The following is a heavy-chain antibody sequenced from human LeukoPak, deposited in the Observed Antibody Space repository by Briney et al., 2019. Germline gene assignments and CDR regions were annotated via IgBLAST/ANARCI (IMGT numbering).Heavy chain of an antibody. CDR1: VYTFTTYG. J-gene: IGHJ5*02. CDR2: ISACNGNT. D-gene: IGHD1-1*01. Sequence: GASVKVSCKASVYTFTTYGISWVRQAPGQGRECMGWISACNGNTNYAQKLQGRVTMTTDTSTSTAYMELRSLRSDDTAVYYCARDPKWANWHEKDIVWFDPWGQGTLVTVSS. CDR3: ARDPKWANWHEKDIVWFDP. V-gene: IGHV1-18*01.